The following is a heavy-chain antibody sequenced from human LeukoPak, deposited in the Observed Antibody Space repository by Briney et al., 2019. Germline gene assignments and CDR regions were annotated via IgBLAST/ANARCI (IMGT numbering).Heavy chain of an antibody. V-gene: IGHV1-18*01. CDR3: ARDPGVHITMVRGIRYYYYMDV. J-gene: IGHJ6*03. D-gene: IGHD3-10*01. CDR1: GYTFTSYG. Sequence: ASVTVSCKASGYTFTSYGISGVRQAPGQGLEGMGGISAYNGNTNYAQKLQGRVTMTTDTSTSTAYMELSRLRSDDTAVYYCARDPGVHITMVRGIRYYYYMDVWGKGTTVTVSS. CDR2: ISAYNGNT.